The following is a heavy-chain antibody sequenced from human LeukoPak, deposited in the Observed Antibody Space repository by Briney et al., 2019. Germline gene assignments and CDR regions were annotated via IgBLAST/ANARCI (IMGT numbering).Heavy chain of an antibody. CDR1: GYTFPGYY. CDR2: IDPDSGDT. D-gene: IGHD2-2*02. J-gene: IGHJ4*02. Sequence: AWVKASSKTCGYTFPGYYLHGVRQAPGQGVGGLGRIDPDSGDTHYAQKFQARVTVTRDTSITTVYMELSGLTSDDTAVYYCARVPGPYTTSRFDYWGQGTLVTVSS. V-gene: IGHV1-2*02. CDR3: ARVPGPYTTSRFDY.